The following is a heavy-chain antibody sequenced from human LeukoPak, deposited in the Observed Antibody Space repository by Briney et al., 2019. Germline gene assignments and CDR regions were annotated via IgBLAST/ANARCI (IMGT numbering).Heavy chain of an antibody. V-gene: IGHV3-48*04. CDR3: ARSGILTGRYFDY. CDR1: GLTFSSYW. D-gene: IGHD3-9*01. CDR2: ISSSGSTI. J-gene: IGHJ4*02. Sequence: PGGSLRLSCAASGLTFSSYWMSWVRQAPGKGLEWVSYISSSGSTIYYADSVKGRFTISRDNAKNSLYLQMNSLRAEDTAVYYCARSGILTGRYFDYWGQGTLVTVSS.